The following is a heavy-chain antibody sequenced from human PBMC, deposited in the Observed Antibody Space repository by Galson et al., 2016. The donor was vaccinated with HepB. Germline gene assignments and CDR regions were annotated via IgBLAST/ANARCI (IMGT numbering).Heavy chain of an antibody. V-gene: IGHV5-51*01. Sequence: QSGAEVKKPGESLKISCQGSGYRFAKYWIVWVRQMPGKGLEWMGIIYPGDSDTTYSPSFQGQVTISADKSISTAYLQWSSLKASDTAMYYCARQVGATHDHWGQGTLVTVSS. CDR1: GYRFAKYW. J-gene: IGHJ4*02. CDR3: ARQVGATHDH. D-gene: IGHD1-26*01. CDR2: IYPGDSDT.